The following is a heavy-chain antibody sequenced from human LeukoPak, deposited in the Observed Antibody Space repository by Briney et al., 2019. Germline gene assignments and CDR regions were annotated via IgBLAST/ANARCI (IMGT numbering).Heavy chain of an antibody. CDR2: ISAYNGNT. CDR1: GYTFTRHY. V-gene: IGHV1-18*04. D-gene: IGHD5-18*01. J-gene: IGHJ4*02. CDR3: ARVGYSYGNFDY. Sequence: ASVKVSCKASGYTFTRHYMNWVRQAPGQGLEWMGWISAYNGNTNYAQKLQGRVTMTTDTSTSTAYMELRSLRSDDTAVYYCARVGYSYGNFDYWGQGILVTVSS.